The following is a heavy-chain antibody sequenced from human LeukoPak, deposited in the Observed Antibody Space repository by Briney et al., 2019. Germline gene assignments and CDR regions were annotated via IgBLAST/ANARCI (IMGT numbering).Heavy chain of an antibody. CDR2: INPNSGGT. Sequence: ASVKVSCKASGYTFTGYYMHWVRQAPGQGLEWMGWINPNSGGTNYAQKFQGRVTMTRDTSISTAYMELSRLRSDDTAVYYCARGPSGSYFGYRRGDWGQGTLVTVSS. D-gene: IGHD3-10*01. J-gene: IGHJ4*02. CDR1: GYTFTGYY. CDR3: ARGPSGSYFGYRRGD. V-gene: IGHV1-2*02.